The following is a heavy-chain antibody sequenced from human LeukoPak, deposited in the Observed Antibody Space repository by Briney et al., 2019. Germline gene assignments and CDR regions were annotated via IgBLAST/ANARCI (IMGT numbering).Heavy chain of an antibody. CDR3: ARDRYYDTSGNYFDS. V-gene: IGHV1-18*01. CDR2: ISGYNGNT. CDR1: GYTFSSYG. Sequence: ASVKVSCKASGYTFSSYGFSWVRQAPGQGLEWMGWISGYNGNTNYAQNHQGRVTMTTDTSTTTAYMELRSLRSDAPAVYYCARDRYYDTSGNYFDSWGQGTLVTVSS. J-gene: IGHJ4*02. D-gene: IGHD3-22*01.